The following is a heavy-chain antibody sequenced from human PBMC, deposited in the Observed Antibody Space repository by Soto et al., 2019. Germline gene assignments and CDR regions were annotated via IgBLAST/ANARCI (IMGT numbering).Heavy chain of an antibody. D-gene: IGHD2-8*01. CDR1: GGSISSGGYY. CDR3: ARGEDIVLMVYASGFDP. Sequence: TLSLTCTVSGGSISSGGYYWSWIRQHPGKGLEWIGYIYYSGSTYYNPSLKSRVTISVDTSKNQFSLKLSSVTAADTAVFYCARGEDIVLMVYASGFDPWGQGTLVTVSS. V-gene: IGHV4-31*03. CDR2: IYYSGST. J-gene: IGHJ5*02.